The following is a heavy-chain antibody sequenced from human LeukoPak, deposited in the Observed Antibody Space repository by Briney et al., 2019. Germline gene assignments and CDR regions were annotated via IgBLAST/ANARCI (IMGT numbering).Heavy chain of an antibody. J-gene: IGHJ5*02. D-gene: IGHD2-2*01. CDR3: ARAAYCSSTSCLWFDP. V-gene: IGHV4-59*01. Sequence: SETLSLTCTVSGGPISSYYWSWIRQPPGKGLEWIGYIYYSGSTNYNPSLKSRVTISVDTSKNQFSLKLSSVTAVDTAVYYCARAAYCSSTSCLWFDPWGQGTLVTVSS. CDR2: IYYSGST. CDR1: GGPISSYY.